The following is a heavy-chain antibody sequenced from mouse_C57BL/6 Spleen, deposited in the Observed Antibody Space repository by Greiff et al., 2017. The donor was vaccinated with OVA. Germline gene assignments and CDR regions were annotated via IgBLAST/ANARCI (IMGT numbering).Heavy chain of an antibody. D-gene: IGHD2-4*01. CDR1: GYTFTSYW. V-gene: IGHV1-55*01. Sequence: QVQLQQPGAELVKPGASVKMSCKASGYTFTSYWITWVKQRPGKGLEWIGDIYPGSGGPNYNEKFKSKATLTVDTSSSTAYMQLSSLTSEDSAVYYCAIGIYYDIGDYWGQGTTLTVSS. J-gene: IGHJ2*01. CDR3: AIGIYYDIGDY. CDR2: IYPGSGGP.